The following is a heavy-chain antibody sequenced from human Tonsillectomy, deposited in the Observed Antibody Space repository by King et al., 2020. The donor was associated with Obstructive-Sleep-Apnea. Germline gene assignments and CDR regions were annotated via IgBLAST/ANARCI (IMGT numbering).Heavy chain of an antibody. D-gene: IGHD1-26*01. Sequence: QLVQSGAEVKKPGESLRISCKGSGYSFSSHWISWVRQMPGKGLEWMGRIDPADSYTNYSPSFQGHVTISTDNSITTAYLQWSSLKASDTAMYYCARHSISGDSLYWGQGTLVTVSS. CDR1: GYSFSSHW. CDR3: ARHSISGDSLY. V-gene: IGHV5-10-1*01. CDR2: IDPADSYT. J-gene: IGHJ4*02.